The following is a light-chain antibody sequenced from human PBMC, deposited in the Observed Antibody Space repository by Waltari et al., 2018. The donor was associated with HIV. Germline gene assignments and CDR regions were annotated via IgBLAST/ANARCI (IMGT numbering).Light chain of an antibody. V-gene: IGLV3-27*01. CDR3: YSAADNSGL. J-gene: IGLJ3*02. Sequence: SYELTQPSSVSVSPGQTARITCSGDLLAKKYVRWFQQKPGQAPVLVMYKDSERPSGIPAGFSGSSSGTTVSLTIGGAQVDDEADYYCYSAADNSGLFGGGTKLTVL. CDR1: LLAKKY. CDR2: KDS.